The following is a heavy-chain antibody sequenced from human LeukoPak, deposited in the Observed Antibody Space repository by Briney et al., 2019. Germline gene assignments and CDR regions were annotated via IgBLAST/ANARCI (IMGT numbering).Heavy chain of an antibody. V-gene: IGHV1-18*01. CDR2: ISAYNGNT. CDR1: GYTFTSYR. Sequence: ASVKVSCKASGYTFTSYRISWVRQAPGQGLEWMGWISAYNGNTNYAQKLQGRVTMTTDTSTSTAYMELRSLRSDDTAVYYCARDRGPLGLWYYDFWSGYSPGAFDIWGQGTLVTVSS. D-gene: IGHD3-3*01. CDR3: ARDRGPLGLWYYDFWSGYSPGAFDI. J-gene: IGHJ4*02.